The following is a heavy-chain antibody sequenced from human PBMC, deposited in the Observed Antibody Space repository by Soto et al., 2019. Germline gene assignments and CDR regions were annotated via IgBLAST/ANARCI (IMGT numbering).Heavy chain of an antibody. CDR1: GYSFTSYW. Sequence: GESLKISCKVSGYSFTSYWIAWVRQMPGKGLDWMGIIYPGDSDTTYSPSFQGQVTISADKSISTAYLQWSSLKASDTGMYFYARRAASSGWYEYWGQGTLVTVSS. D-gene: IGHD6-19*01. J-gene: IGHJ4*02. V-gene: IGHV5-51*01. CDR3: ARRAASSGWYEY. CDR2: IYPGDSDT.